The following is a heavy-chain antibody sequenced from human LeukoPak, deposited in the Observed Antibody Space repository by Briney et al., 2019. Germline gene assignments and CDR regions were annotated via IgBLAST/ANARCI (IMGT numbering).Heavy chain of an antibody. CDR2: IYPRDSDI. Sequence: GESLKISCKGSGYSFTSYWIAWVRQMPEKGLEWMGIIYPRDSDIRYNPPFQGQVTISADKSISTAYLQWSSLKASDTAMYYCARSLRMDTAFDYWGQGTLVTVSS. CDR1: GYSFTSYW. CDR3: ARSLRMDTAFDY. D-gene: IGHD5-18*01. J-gene: IGHJ4*02. V-gene: IGHV5-51*01.